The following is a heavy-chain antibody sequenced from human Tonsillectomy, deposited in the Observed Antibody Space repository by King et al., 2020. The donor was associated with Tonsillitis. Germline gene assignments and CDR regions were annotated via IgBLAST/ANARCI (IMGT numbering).Heavy chain of an antibody. Sequence: VQLVESGGGLVQPGRSLRLSCAASGFSFDDSAMHWVRLAPGKGLEWVSGISWNSRNIGYADSVKGRFTISRHNAKNSLYLQMSSLRAEDTAFYYCVNRGGSGAFDIWGHGTMVTVSS. CDR1: GFSFDDSA. CDR3: VNRGGSGAFDI. CDR2: ISWNSRNI. V-gene: IGHV3-9*01. J-gene: IGHJ3*02. D-gene: IGHD3-10*01.